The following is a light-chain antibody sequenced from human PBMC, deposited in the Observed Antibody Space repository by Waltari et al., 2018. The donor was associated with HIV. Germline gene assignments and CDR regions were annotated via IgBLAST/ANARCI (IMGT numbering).Light chain of an antibody. J-gene: IGLJ2*01. CDR1: PSNIGGTS. CDR2: NNE. Sequence: SLLTPPPSVSGAPGQRVNISCSGGPSNIGGTSVTWYRQLPGTAPILLIYNNEQRPSSVPVRFSGSKSATSASLVISGLQSDDEADYYCATWDDTMSVVFGGGTRLTVL. CDR3: ATWDDTMSVV. V-gene: IGLV1-44*01.